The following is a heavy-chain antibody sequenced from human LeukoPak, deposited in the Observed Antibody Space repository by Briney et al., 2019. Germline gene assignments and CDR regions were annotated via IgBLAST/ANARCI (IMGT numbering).Heavy chain of an antibody. D-gene: IGHD3-10*01. J-gene: IGHJ3*02. V-gene: IGHV3-23*01. CDR2: ISGSGGST. CDR3: AKDVPYGSGSYYSGWSDAFDI. CDR1: GFTFSSYA. Sequence: QSGGSPRLSCAASGFTFSSYAMSWVRQAPGKGLEWVSAISGSGGSTYYADSVKGRFTISGDNSKNTLYLQMNSLRAEDTAVYYCAKDVPYGSGSYYSGWSDAFDIRGQGTMVTVSS.